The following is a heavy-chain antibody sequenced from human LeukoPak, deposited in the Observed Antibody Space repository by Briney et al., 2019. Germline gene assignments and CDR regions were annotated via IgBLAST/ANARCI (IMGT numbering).Heavy chain of an antibody. CDR2: IYYSGST. D-gene: IGHD5-24*01. J-gene: IGHJ4*02. CDR3: ARHGLRDPDY. V-gene: IGHV4-30-4*08. CDR1: GGSISSGTYN. Sequence: SQTLSLTRTVSGGSISSGTYNWSWIRQHPGKGLEWIGYIYYSGSTYYNPSLKSRVSISVDTSKNQFSLKLSSVTAADTAVYYCARHGLRDPDYWGQGTLVTVSS.